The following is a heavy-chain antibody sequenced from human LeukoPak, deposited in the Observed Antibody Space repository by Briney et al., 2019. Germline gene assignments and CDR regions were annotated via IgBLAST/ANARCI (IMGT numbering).Heavy chain of an antibody. CDR2: IYSGGST. Sequence: GGSLRLSCAASGFTVSSNYMNWVRQAPGKGLEWVSVIYSGGSTYYADSVKGRFTISRDNSKNTLYLQMNSLRAEDTAVYYCAKGSYSSGWYESDYWGQGTLVTVSS. D-gene: IGHD6-19*01. J-gene: IGHJ4*02. CDR3: AKGSYSSGWYESDY. CDR1: GFTVSSNY. V-gene: IGHV3-66*01.